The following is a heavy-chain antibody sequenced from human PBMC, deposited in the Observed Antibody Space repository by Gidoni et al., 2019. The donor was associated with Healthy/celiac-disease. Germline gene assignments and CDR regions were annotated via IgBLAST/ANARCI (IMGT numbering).Heavy chain of an antibody. CDR1: GFTFSSYE. Sequence: EVQLVESGGGLVQPGGSLRLSCAASGFTFSSYEMNWVRQAPGKGLEWVSYISSSGSTIYYADSVKGRFTISRDNAKNSLYLQMNSLRAEDTAVYYCARDLGSRDFWSGYYKYYYYYGMDVWGQGTTVTVSS. J-gene: IGHJ6*02. V-gene: IGHV3-48*03. CDR3: ARDLGSRDFWSGYYKYYYYYGMDV. CDR2: ISSSGSTI. D-gene: IGHD3-3*01.